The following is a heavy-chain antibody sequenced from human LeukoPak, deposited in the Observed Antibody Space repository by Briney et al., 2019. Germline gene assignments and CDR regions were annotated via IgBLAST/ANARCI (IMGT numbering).Heavy chain of an antibody. J-gene: IGHJ4*02. CDR3: ARGRAELGFDY. CDR1: GGSISSYY. V-gene: IGHV4-59*12. Sequence: SETLSLTCTVSGGSISSYYWSWIRQPPGKGLEWIGYIYYSGSTNYNPSLKSRVTISVDTSKNQFSLKLSSVTAADTAVYYCARGRAELGFDYWGQGTLVTVSS. D-gene: IGHD1-14*01. CDR2: IYYSGST.